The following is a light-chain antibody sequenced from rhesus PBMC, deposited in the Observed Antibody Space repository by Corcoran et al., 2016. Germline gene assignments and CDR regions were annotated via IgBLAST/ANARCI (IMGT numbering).Light chain of an antibody. CDR3: QHYYTAPFS. J-gene: IGKJ2*01. V-gene: IGKV1-21*01. CDR2: EAS. CDR1: QGITND. Sequence: DIQMTQSPSSLSASVGYRVTITCRASQGITNDIAWYQQKPGATPKLLICEASRLHSGIPSRFSGSGSGTDFTLTITSLQPEDFSTYDCQHYYTAPFSFVQGTKVEIK.